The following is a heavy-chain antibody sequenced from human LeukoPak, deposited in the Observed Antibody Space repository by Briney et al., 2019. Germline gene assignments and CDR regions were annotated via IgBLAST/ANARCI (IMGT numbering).Heavy chain of an antibody. J-gene: IGHJ4*02. Sequence: SETLSLTCTVSGGSISSSSYYWGWIRQPPGKGLEWIGSIYHSGSTYYNPSLKSRVTISVDTSKNQFSLKLSSVTAADTAVYYCARAIYDSSGYGDYWGQGTLVTVSS. CDR1: GGSISSSSYY. CDR2: IYHSGST. V-gene: IGHV4-39*07. D-gene: IGHD3-22*01. CDR3: ARAIYDSSGYGDY.